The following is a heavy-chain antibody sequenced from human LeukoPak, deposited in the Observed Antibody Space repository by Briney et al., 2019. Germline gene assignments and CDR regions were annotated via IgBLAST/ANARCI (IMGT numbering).Heavy chain of an antibody. CDR2: INPSGGST. V-gene: IGHV1-46*01. D-gene: IGHD3-10*01. CDR3: ARGPRITLIRGGQWYYYMDV. Sequence: ASVKVSCKASGYTVTDYYIHWVRQAPGQGLEWMGLINPSGGSTNYAQKFQGRVTMTRDTSTSTVYMELSSLRSEDTAVYYCARGPRITLIRGGQWYYYMDVWGKGTTVTISS. CDR1: GYTVTDYY. J-gene: IGHJ6*03.